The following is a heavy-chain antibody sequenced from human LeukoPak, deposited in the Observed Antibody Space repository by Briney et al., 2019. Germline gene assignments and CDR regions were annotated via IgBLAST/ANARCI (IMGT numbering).Heavy chain of an antibody. J-gene: IGHJ4*02. V-gene: IGHV4-38-2*02. CDR3: ARGAFGTLMVRGGNFDY. CDR2: IYFTGTT. Sequence: PSGTLSLTCTVSGYSISSGYYWGWIRLPPGKGLEWIGSIYFTGTTYYNPSLKSRVTISVDTSKSQFSLKLMSVTAADTAIYFCARGAFGTLMVRGGNFDYWGQGALVTVSS. D-gene: IGHD3-10*01. CDR1: GYSISSGYY.